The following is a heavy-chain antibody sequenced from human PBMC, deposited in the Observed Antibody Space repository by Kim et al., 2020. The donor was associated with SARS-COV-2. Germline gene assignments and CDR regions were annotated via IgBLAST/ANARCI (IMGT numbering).Heavy chain of an antibody. CDR3: ARWPRTEVAFDI. D-gene: IGHD2-21*02. J-gene: IGHJ3*02. Sequence: YYNPSLKSRVTISVDTSKNQFSLKLSSVTAADTAVYYCARWPRTEVAFDIWGQGTMVTVSS. V-gene: IGHV4-31*02.